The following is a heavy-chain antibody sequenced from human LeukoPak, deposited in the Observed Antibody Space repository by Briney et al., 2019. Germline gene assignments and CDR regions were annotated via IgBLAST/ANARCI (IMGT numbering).Heavy chain of an antibody. V-gene: IGHV3-11*01. D-gene: IGHD6-6*01. Sequence: GGSLRLSCAASGFTSSDYYMSWIRQAPGKGLEWVSYISSSGSTIYYADSVKGRFTISRDNAKNSLYLQMNSLRAEDTAVYYCARDRGLEQLVYHNNWFDPWGQGTLVTVSS. CDR3: ARDRGLEQLVYHNNWFDP. J-gene: IGHJ5*02. CDR2: ISSSGSTI. CDR1: GFTSSDYY.